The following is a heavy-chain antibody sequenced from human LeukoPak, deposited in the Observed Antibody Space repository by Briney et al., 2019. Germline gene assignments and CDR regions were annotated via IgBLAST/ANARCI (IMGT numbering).Heavy chain of an antibody. Sequence: GGSLRLSCAASGFTFSSYGMHWVRQAPGKGLEWVAVISYDGSKKYYADSVKGRFTISRDNSKNTLYLQMNSLRAEDTAVYYCAKDRLGLIVVPIRALFDYWGQGTLVTVSS. CDR2: ISYDGSKK. CDR3: AKDRLGLIVVPIRALFDY. J-gene: IGHJ4*02. D-gene: IGHD3-22*01. CDR1: GFTFSSYG. V-gene: IGHV3-30*18.